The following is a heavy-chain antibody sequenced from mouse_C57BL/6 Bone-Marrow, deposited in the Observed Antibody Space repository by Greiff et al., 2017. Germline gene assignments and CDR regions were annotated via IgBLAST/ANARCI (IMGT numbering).Heavy chain of an antibody. Sequence: DVKLVESGGGLVQPGGSMKLSCVASGFTFSNYWMNWVRQSPEKGLEWVAQIRLKSDNYATHYAVSVKGKFTISRDNSKSSVYLQMYNLRAEDTGIYYCTGIYYDYDVLFAYWGQGTLVTVSA. J-gene: IGHJ3*01. CDR2: IRLKSDNYAT. CDR3: TGIYYDYDVLFAY. CDR1: GFTFSNYW. D-gene: IGHD2-4*01. V-gene: IGHV6-3*01.